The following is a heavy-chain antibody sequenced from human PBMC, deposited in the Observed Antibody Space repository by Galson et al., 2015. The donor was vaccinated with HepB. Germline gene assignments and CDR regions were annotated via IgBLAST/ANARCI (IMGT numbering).Heavy chain of an antibody. Sequence: SLRLSCAASGFTFRGSAIHWVRQTSGKGLEWVGRIRSKASNYATAYTASLKGRLTISRDDSKNTAYLHMRSLRTEDTAVYYCTRLAGLSGYSSSWGQGTLVTVSS. CDR1: GFTFRGSA. CDR3: TRLAGLSGYSSS. V-gene: IGHV3-73*01. J-gene: IGHJ4*02. D-gene: IGHD6-13*01. CDR2: IRSKASNYAT.